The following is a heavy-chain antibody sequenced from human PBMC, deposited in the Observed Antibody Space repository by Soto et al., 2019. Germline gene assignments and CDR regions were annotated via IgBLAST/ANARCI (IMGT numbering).Heavy chain of an antibody. D-gene: IGHD6-13*01. CDR2: ISWDGGST. CDR3: AKDALSSSSRYSSSWYYYYGMDV. J-gene: IGHJ6*02. V-gene: IGHV3-43D*03. Sequence: GGSLRLSCAASGFTFDDYAMHWVRQAPGKGLEWVSLISWDGGSTYYADSVKGRFTISRDNSKNSLYLQMNSLRAEDTALYYCAKDALSSSSRYSSSWYYYYGMDVWGQGTTVTVSS. CDR1: GFTFDDYA.